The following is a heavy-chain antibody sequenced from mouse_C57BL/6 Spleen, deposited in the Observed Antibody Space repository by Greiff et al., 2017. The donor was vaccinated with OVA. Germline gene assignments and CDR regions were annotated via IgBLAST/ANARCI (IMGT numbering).Heavy chain of an antibody. D-gene: IGHD1-1*01. CDR1: GFNIKDYY. J-gene: IGHJ3*01. Sequence: EVMLVESGAELVKPWASVKLSCTASGFNIKDYYMHWVKQRTEQGLEWIGRIDPEDGETKYAPKFQGKATITADTSSNTAYLQLSSLTSEDTAVYYCARGTTVVATPFAYWGQGTLVTVSA. CDR2: IDPEDGET. V-gene: IGHV14-2*01. CDR3: ARGTTVVATPFAY.